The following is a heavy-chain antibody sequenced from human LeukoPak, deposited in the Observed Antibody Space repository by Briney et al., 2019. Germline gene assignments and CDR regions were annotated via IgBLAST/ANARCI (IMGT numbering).Heavy chain of an antibody. J-gene: IGHJ5*02. D-gene: IGHD6-19*01. Sequence: SVKVSCKASGGTFSSYAISWVRQAPGQGLEWMGGIIPIFGTANYAQKFQGRVTITADESTSTAYMELSSLRSEDTAVYYCARPRLLYSSGWYGWFDPWGQGTLVTASS. CDR1: GGTFSSYA. CDR2: IIPIFGTA. CDR3: ARPRLLYSSGWYGWFDP. V-gene: IGHV1-69*13.